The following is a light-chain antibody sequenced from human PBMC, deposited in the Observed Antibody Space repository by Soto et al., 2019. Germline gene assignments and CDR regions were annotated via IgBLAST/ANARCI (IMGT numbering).Light chain of an antibody. CDR1: QTVTSGY. V-gene: IGKV3-20*01. J-gene: IGKJ1*01. Sequence: EIVLTQSPGTLSLSPGERATLSCRASQTVTSGYLAWYQQKPGQAPRLLIFGASIRDTGIPDRFSGSGSGTDFTLTISRLESEDFAVYYCQQYGSSPGTFGQGTKVEIK. CDR3: QQYGSSPGT. CDR2: GAS.